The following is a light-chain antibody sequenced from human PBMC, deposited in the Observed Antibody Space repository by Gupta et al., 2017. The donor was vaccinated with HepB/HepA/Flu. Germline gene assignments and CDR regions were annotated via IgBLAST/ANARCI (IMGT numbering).Light chain of an antibody. CDR3: SSYTSSSTLV. J-gene: IGLJ2*01. CDR1: SSDVGGYNY. CDR2: DVS. Sequence: QSALTHPAPVSGSPGQSLAIPCTGTSSDVGGYNYVSWYQQHPGKAPKLMIYDVSNRPSGVSNRFSGSKSGNTASLTISGLQAEDEADYYCSSYTSSSTLVFGGGTKLTVL. V-gene: IGLV2-14*01.